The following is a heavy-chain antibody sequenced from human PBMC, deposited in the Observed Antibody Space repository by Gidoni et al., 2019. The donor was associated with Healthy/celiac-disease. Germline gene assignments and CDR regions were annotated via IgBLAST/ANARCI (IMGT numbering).Heavy chain of an antibody. CDR3: ASSQAVAGDDAFDI. Sequence: EVQLVESGGGLVQPGGSLRLSCAASGFTVSSNYMSWVRQAPGKGLEWVSVIYSGGSTYYADSVKGRCTISRDNSKNTLYLQMNSLRAEDTAVYYCASSQAVAGDDAFDIWGQGTMVTVSS. CDR2: IYSGGST. CDR1: GFTVSSNY. D-gene: IGHD6-19*01. J-gene: IGHJ3*02. V-gene: IGHV3-66*02.